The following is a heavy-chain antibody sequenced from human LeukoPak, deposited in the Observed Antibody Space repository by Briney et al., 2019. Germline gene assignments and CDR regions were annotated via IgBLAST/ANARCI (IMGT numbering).Heavy chain of an antibody. CDR3: ARAGVYSSFYYSELVWYYYMDV. CDR2: MNPNSGNT. D-gene: IGHD6-6*01. J-gene: IGHJ6*03. CDR1: GYTFTNYD. Sequence: ASVKVSCKASGYTFTNYDINWVRQATGQGLEWMGWMNPNSGNTGYAQKFQGRFTMTRDTSMSTAYMELSSLRSEDTAVYYCARAGVYSSFYYSELVWYYYMDVWGKGTTVTVSS. V-gene: IGHV1-8*01.